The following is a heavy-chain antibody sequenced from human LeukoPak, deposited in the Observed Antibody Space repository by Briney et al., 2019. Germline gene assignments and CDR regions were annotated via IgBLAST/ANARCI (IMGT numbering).Heavy chain of an antibody. J-gene: IGHJ5*02. CDR2: IYTSGST. D-gene: IGHD2-15*01. CDR3: ARDSLLVVAATRGNWFDP. V-gene: IGHV4-4*07. Sequence: SETLSLTCTVSGGSISSHYWSWIRQPAGKGLEWIGRIYTSGSTNYNPSLKSRVTMSVDTSKNQFSLKLSSVTAADTAMYYCARDSLLVVAATRGNWFDPWGQGTLVTVSS. CDR1: GGSISSHY.